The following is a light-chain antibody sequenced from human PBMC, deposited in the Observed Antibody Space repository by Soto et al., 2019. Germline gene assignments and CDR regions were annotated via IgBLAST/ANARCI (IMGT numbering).Light chain of an antibody. CDR2: EVS. CDR3: CSYAGTSTFGV. V-gene: IGLV2-23*02. J-gene: IGLJ3*02. Sequence: QSALTQPASVSGSPGQSITISCTGTSSDVGSYNLVSWYQQHPGKAPKLMISEVSKRPSGVSNRFSGSKSGNTASLTISGLQTEDEADYYCCSYAGTSTFGVFGGGTKVTVL. CDR1: SSDVGSYNL.